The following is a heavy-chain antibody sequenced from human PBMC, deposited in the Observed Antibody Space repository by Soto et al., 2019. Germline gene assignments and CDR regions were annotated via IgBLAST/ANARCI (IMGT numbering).Heavy chain of an antibody. CDR1: GFTFSDYY. Sequence: QVQLVESGGGLVKPGGCLRLSCAASGFTFSDYYMSWIRQAPGKGLEWVSYISSSGRDTNYADSVKGRFTVSRDNDKNSLYLPMNSMIAEDTAVYYCARSLRGYSGYSGYWGQGTLVTVSS. CDR3: ARSLRGYSGYSGY. V-gene: IGHV3-11*05. J-gene: IGHJ4*02. CDR2: ISSSGRDT. D-gene: IGHD5-12*01.